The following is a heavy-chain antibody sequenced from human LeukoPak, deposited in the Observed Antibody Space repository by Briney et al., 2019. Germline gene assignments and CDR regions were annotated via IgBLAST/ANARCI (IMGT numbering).Heavy chain of an antibody. CDR3: ARERRRESSGWYLEAFDI. CDR2: IYYSGST. D-gene: IGHD6-19*01. Sequence: SQTLALTCTVSGGSISRGGYYWSWIRQHPRKGLEWIGYIYYSGSTYYNPSPKSRVTISVDTSKNQFSLKLSSVTAADTAVYYCARERRRESSGWYLEAFDIWGQGTMVTVSS. J-gene: IGHJ3*02. CDR1: GGSISRGGYY. V-gene: IGHV4-31*03.